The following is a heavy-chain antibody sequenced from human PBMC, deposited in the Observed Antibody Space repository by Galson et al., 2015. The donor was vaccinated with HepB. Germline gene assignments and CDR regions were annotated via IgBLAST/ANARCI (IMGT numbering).Heavy chain of an antibody. Sequence: SLRLSCAASGFTFSSYSMNWVRQAPGKGLEWVSYISSSSSTIYYADSVKGRFTISRDNAKNSLYLQMNSLRAEDTAVYYCARDRRIPYYYYMDVWGKGTTVTVSS. CDR2: ISSSSSTI. CDR3: ARDRRIPYYYYMDV. CDR1: GFTFSSYS. V-gene: IGHV3-48*01. D-gene: IGHD2-2*02. J-gene: IGHJ6*03.